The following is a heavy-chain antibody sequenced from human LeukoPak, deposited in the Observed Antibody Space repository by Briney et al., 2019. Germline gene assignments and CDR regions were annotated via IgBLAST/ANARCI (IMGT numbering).Heavy chain of an antibody. CDR2: INHSGST. D-gene: IGHD4-17*01. Sequence: SETLSLTCAVYGGSFSGYYWSWIRQPPGEGLEWIGEINHSGSTNYNPSLKSRVTISVDTSKNQFSLKLSSVTAADTAVYYCARGFSTVTTDYYYYMDVWGKGTTVTVSS. CDR3: ARGFSTVTTDYYYYMDV. J-gene: IGHJ6*03. CDR1: GGSFSGYY. V-gene: IGHV4-34*01.